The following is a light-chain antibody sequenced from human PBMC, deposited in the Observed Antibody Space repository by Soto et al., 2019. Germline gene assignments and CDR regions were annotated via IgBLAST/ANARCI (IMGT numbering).Light chain of an antibody. V-gene: IGKV1-5*01. J-gene: IGKJ5*01. CDR2: DAS. CDR1: QNINAW. CDR3: QQSYSTPIT. Sequence: DIQMTQSPSTLSASVGDRVTITCRASQNINAWLAWYQQRPGQAPKLLIYDASTVQSGVPSRFSGSGSGTEFTLTISSLQPEDFATYYCQQSYSTPITFGQGTRLEIK.